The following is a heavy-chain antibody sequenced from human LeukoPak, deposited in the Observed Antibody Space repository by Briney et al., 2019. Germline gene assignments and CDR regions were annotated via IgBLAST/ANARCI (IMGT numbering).Heavy chain of an antibody. CDR2: MNPNSGNT. J-gene: IGHJ6*02. CDR3: ARDGVYCSSTSCHGGGMDV. Sequence: ASVKVSCKASVYTFTSYDIKWVRQAPGHGLEWMGWMNPNSGNTGYAQKFQGRVTMTRNTSISTAYMELSSLRSEDTAVYYCARDGVYCSSTSCHGGGMDVWGQGTTVTVSS. CDR1: VYTFTSYD. V-gene: IGHV1-8*01. D-gene: IGHD2-2*01.